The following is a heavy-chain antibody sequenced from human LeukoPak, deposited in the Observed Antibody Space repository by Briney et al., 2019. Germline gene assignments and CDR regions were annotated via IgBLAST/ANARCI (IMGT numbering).Heavy chain of an antibody. V-gene: IGHV3-9*01. D-gene: IGHD3-22*01. J-gene: IGHJ3*02. CDR3: AKDMYPMIVAVIEEGAAFDI. CDR2: ITWNSAAI. Sequence: GGSLRLSCVASGFTFDDSAMHWVRQPPGKGLEWVSGITWNSAAIVYADSLRGRFTISRDNAKNSLYLQMDSLRAEDTALYYCAKDMYPMIVAVIEEGAAFDIWGQGTMVTVSS. CDR1: GFTFDDSA.